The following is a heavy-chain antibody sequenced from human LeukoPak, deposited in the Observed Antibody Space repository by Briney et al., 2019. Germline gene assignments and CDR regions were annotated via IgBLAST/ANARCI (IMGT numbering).Heavy chain of an antibody. V-gene: IGHV3-49*03. CDR3: ARELAFSTTQNY. D-gene: IGHD1-1*01. Sequence: GRSLRLSCTASGFTLDDYATSWFRQAPGKGLEWVGFIRSKPYGGTTEYAASVKGRFTISRDNAKNSLYLQMNSLRAEDTAVYYCARELAFSTTQNYWGQGTLVTVSS. CDR2: IRSKPYGGTT. CDR1: GFTLDDYA. J-gene: IGHJ4*02.